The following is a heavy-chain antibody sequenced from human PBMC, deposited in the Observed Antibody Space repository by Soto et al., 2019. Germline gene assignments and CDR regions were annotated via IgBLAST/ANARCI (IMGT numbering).Heavy chain of an antibody. Sequence: QVQLVESGGGVVQPGRSLRLSCAASGFTFISYAMHGVRQPPAKGREGGAVISYDGSNKYYADSVKGRFTISRDNSKNTLYLQMNSLRAEDTAVYYCARAKRDSSGWYLVAFDIWGQGTMVTVSS. CDR3: ARAKRDSSGWYLVAFDI. V-gene: IGHV3-30-3*01. J-gene: IGHJ3*02. D-gene: IGHD6-19*01. CDR2: ISYDGSNK. CDR1: GFTFISYA.